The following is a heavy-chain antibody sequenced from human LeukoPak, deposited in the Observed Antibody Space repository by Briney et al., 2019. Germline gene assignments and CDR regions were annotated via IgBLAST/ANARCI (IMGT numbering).Heavy chain of an antibody. V-gene: IGHV3-30*18. J-gene: IGHJ6*03. Sequence: GGSLRLSCAASGFTFSSYGMHWVRQAPGKGLEWVAVISYDGSNKYYADSVKGRFTISRDNSKNTLYLQMNSLRAEDTAVYYCAKGMVRGNYCYYMDVWGKGTTVTVSS. CDR3: AKGMVRGNYCYYMDV. CDR2: ISYDGSNK. D-gene: IGHD3-10*01. CDR1: GFTFSSYG.